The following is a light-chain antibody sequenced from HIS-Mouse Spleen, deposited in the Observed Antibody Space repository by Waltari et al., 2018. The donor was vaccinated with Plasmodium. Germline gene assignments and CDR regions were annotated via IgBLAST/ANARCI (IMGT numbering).Light chain of an antibody. CDR2: EDS. CDR1: ALPQKY. J-gene: IGLJ3*02. CDR3: YSTDSSGNHRV. Sequence: SYELTQPPSVSVSPGQTARLNCSGDALPQKYAYWYQQKSGQAPVLVIYEDSKRPSGIPERFSGSSSGTMATLTISGAQVEDEADYYCYSTDSSGNHRVFGGGTKLTVL. V-gene: IGLV3-10*01.